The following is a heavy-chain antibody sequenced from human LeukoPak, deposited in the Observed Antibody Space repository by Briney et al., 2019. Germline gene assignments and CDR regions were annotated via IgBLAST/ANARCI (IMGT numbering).Heavy chain of an antibody. CDR1: EFSFITNW. CDR2: LNEDGSVK. J-gene: IGHJ4*02. D-gene: IGHD2-2*01. CDR3: AIVPRSTVSY. Sequence: GGSLRLSCAASEFSFITNWMHWVRQTPGKGLEWVAELNEDGSVKYYVDSVKDRFTISRDNAKSLLFLQMYNLRTEDTGVYLCAIVPRSTVSYWGRGTLVTVSS. V-gene: IGHV3-7*01.